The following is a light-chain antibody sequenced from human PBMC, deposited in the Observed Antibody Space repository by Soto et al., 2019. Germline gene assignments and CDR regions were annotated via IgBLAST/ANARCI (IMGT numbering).Light chain of an antibody. Sequence: EIVLTQSPGTLSLSPGERATLSCRASQSVSSSYLAWYQQKPGQAPRLLIYGASGRATGIPDRFSGSGSGTDFTLTISRLEPEDFAVYYCQQYGSWTFGQGTKVEIK. CDR2: GAS. J-gene: IGKJ1*01. CDR1: QSVSSSY. CDR3: QQYGSWT. V-gene: IGKV3-20*01.